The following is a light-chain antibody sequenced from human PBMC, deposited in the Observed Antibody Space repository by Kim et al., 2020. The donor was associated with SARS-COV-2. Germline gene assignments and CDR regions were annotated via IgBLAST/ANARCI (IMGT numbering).Light chain of an antibody. V-gene: IGKV1-5*03. CDR2: KAS. CDR1: QSISTW. CDR3: QQYYSYWT. Sequence: DIQMTQSPSTLSASVGDRVTITCRASQSISTWLAWYQQKPGKAPKVLIYKASSLESVVPSRFSGSGSGTEFTLTISSLQPDDFATYYCQQYYSYWTFGQGTKVDIK. J-gene: IGKJ1*01.